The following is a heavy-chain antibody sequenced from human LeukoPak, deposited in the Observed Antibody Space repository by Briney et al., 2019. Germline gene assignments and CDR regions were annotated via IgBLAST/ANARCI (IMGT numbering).Heavy chain of an antibody. J-gene: IGHJ4*02. Sequence: PSETLSLTCAVYGGSFSGYYWSWIRQPPGKGLEWIGEINHSGSTNYNPSLKSRVTISVDTSKNQFSLKLSSVTAADTAVYYYARRRGVPLSYLDYWGQGTLVTVSS. CDR1: GGSFSGYY. V-gene: IGHV4-34*01. D-gene: IGHD3-10*01. CDR2: INHSGST. CDR3: ARRRGVPLSYLDY.